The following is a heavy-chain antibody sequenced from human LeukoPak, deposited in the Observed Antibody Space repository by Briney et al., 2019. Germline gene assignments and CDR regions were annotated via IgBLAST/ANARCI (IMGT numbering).Heavy chain of an antibody. J-gene: IGHJ4*02. Sequence: GGSLRLSCAASGFTFSSYAMSWVRQAPGEGLEWVSAISGGGGITYYADSVKGRFTISRDNSKNTLYLQMNSLRAEDTAVYYCAKDHSRSNFDYWGQGTLVTVSS. D-gene: IGHD2-21*01. V-gene: IGHV3-23*01. CDR3: AKDHSRSNFDY. CDR2: ISGGGGIT. CDR1: GFTFSSYA.